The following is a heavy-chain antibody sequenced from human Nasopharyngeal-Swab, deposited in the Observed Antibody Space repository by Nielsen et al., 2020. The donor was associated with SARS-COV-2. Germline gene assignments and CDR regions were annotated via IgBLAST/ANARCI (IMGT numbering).Heavy chain of an antibody. J-gene: IGHJ4*02. Sequence: WIRQPPGKGLEWIGEIYHSGSTNYNPSLKSRVTISVDKSKNQFSLKLSSVTAADTAVYYCASLYSSGWPRPGYWGQGTLGTVSS. V-gene: IGHV4-4*02. D-gene: IGHD6-19*01. CDR3: ASLYSSGWPRPGY. CDR2: IYHSGST.